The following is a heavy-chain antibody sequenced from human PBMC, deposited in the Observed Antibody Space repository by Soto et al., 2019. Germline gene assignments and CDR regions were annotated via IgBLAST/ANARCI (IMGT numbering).Heavy chain of an antibody. Sequence: SETLSLTCAAYGGSFSGYYWSWIRQPPGKGLEWIGEINHSGSTNYNPSLKSRVTISVDTSKNQFSLKLSSVTAADTAVYYCARGNQYYYGSGSYYNNWSDPWGQGTLVTVSS. V-gene: IGHV4-34*01. CDR3: ARGNQYYYGSGSYYNNWSDP. CDR2: INHSGST. D-gene: IGHD3-10*01. CDR1: GGSFSGYY. J-gene: IGHJ5*02.